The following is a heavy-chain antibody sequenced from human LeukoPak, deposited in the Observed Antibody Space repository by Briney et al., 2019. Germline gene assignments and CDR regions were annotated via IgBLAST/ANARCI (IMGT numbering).Heavy chain of an antibody. D-gene: IGHD4-23*01. CDR3: ARENSVSDAFDI. V-gene: IGHV1-2*02. Sequence: ASVKVSCKASGYTFTGCYMHWVRQTPGQGLEWMGWINPNSGGTNYAQKFQGRVTMTRDTSISTAYMELSRLRSDDTAVYYCARENSVSDAFDIWGQGTMVTVSS. J-gene: IGHJ3*02. CDR2: INPNSGGT. CDR1: GYTFTGCY.